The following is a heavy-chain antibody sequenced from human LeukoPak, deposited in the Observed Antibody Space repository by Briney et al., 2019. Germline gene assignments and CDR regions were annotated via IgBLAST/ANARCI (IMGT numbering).Heavy chain of an antibody. CDR1: GFTFSSYW. J-gene: IGHJ6*03. CDR2: INSDGSST. V-gene: IGHV3-74*01. Sequence: GGSLRLSCAASGFTFSSYWMYWVRQAPGKGLVWVSRINSDGSSTSYADSVKGRFTISRDNAKNTLYLQMNSLRAEDTAVYYCARDQIWFGELLGYYYYYMDVWGKGTTVTVSS. CDR3: ARDQIWFGELLGYYYYYMDV. D-gene: IGHD3-10*01.